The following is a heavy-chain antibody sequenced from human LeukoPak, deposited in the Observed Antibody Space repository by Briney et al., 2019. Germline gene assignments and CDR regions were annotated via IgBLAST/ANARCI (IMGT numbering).Heavy chain of an antibody. CDR1: GGTFSSYA. D-gene: IGHD2-15*01. CDR2: IIPIFGTA. CDR3: ARDLQEGCRSWKGVY. Sequence: SVKVSCKASGGTFSSYAISWVRQAPGQGLEWMGGIIPIFGTANYAQKFQGRVTITADESTSTAYMELSSLRSEDTAVYYCARDLQEGCRSWKGVYLGQGTLVTVSS. V-gene: IGHV1-69*13. J-gene: IGHJ4*02.